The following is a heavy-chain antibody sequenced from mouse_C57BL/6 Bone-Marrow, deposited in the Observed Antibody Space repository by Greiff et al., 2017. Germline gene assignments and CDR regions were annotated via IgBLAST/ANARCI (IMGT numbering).Heavy chain of an antibody. CDR1: GYTFTSYG. CDR3: ARSGYYGSSYGGYFDV. V-gene: IGHV1-81*01. D-gene: IGHD1-1*01. Sequence: VQLQQSGAELARPGASVKLSCKASGYTFTSYGISWVKQRTGQGLEWIGEIYPRSGNTYYNEKFKGKATLTADKSSSTAYMELRSLTSEDSAVYVCARSGYYGSSYGGYFDVWGTGTTVTVFS. CDR2: IYPRSGNT. J-gene: IGHJ1*03.